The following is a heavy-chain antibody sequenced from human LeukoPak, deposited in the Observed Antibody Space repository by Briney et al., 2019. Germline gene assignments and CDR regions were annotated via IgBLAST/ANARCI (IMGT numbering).Heavy chain of an antibody. CDR3: ARSPTSYYDRLALDI. J-gene: IGHJ3*02. V-gene: IGHV4-4*07. CDR2: IYPGEGIYATATT. Sequence: SETLSLTCSVSGVSISAYYWSWIRQSAGNRLEWIGRIYPGEGIYATATTSYNPSFKSRVTMSGDTSKNQLSLKLSSVTAADTAVYYCARSPTSYYDRLALDIWGQGTMVTVSS. D-gene: IGHD3-22*01. CDR1: GVSISAYY.